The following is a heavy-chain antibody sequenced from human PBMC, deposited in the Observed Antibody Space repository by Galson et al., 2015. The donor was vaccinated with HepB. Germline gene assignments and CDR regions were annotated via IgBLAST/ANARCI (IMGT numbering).Heavy chain of an antibody. CDR2: ISWKSDFT. V-gene: IGHV3-9*01. D-gene: IGHD3-10*01. J-gene: IGHJ6*02. Sequence: SLRLSCAASGFTFEDYAMHWARHVPGKGLEWVSGISWKSDFTGYADSVRGRFTISRDNAKYSLYLQMNSLRTEDTALYYCVQDLTYYGSGSYFVGMDAWGQGTTVTVS. CDR3: VQDLTYYGSGSYFVGMDA. CDR1: GFTFEDYA.